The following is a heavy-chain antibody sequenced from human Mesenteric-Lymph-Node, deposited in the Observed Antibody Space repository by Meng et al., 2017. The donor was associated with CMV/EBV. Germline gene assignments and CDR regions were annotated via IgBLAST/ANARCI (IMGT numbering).Heavy chain of an antibody. Sequence: GGSLRLSCAASGFTFSSYAMIWVRQAPGRGLEWVSTIYAGDSTSYADSVKGRFTISRDNSKNMLYLQMNSVRDEDTAVYYCARDSTARGREGFFDYWGQGTLVTVSS. CDR1: GFTFSSYA. D-gene: IGHD6-6*01. J-gene: IGHJ4*02. V-gene: IGHV3-23*01. CDR2: IYAGDST. CDR3: ARDSTARGREGFFDY.